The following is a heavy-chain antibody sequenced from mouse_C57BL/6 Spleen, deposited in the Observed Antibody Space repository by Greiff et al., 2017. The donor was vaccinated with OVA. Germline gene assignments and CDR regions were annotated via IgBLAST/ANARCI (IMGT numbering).Heavy chain of an antibody. CDR1: GYAFSSSW. Sequence: VQLQESGPELVKPGASVKISCKASGYAFSSSWMNWVKQRPGKGLEWIGRIYPGDGDTNYNGKFKGKATLTADKSSSTAYMQLSSLTSEDSAVYFCARGAYGNYHYYAMDYWGQGTSDTVSS. V-gene: IGHV1-82*01. D-gene: IGHD2-1*01. J-gene: IGHJ4*01. CDR2: IYPGDGDT. CDR3: ARGAYGNYHYYAMDY.